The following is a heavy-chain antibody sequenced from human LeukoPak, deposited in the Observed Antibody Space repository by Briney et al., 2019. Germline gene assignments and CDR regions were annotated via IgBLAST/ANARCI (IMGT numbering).Heavy chain of an antibody. J-gene: IGHJ4*02. CDR1: GFTFSSYA. CDR3: AKDQNFDWVPHDY. D-gene: IGHD3-9*01. V-gene: IGHV3-23*01. Sequence: GGSLRLSCAVSGFTFSSYAMSWVRQAPGKGLEWVSGISGSGGSTYYADSVKGRFTISRDNSKNTLHLQMNSLRAEDTAVYYCAKDQNFDWVPHDYWGQGTLVTVS. CDR2: ISGSGGST.